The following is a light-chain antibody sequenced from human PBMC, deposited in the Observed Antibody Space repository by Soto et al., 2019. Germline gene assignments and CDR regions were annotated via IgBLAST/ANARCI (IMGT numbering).Light chain of an antibody. Sequence: EIVLTQSPATLSLSPGERATLSCRASQSVSNYLAWYQQKPGQAPRLLIYGASSRATGIPDRFSGSGSGTDFTLTISRLEPEDFAVYYCQQYIGLPRTFGQGTKVDIK. CDR3: QQYIGLPRT. V-gene: IGKV3-20*01. CDR2: GAS. J-gene: IGKJ1*01. CDR1: QSVSNY.